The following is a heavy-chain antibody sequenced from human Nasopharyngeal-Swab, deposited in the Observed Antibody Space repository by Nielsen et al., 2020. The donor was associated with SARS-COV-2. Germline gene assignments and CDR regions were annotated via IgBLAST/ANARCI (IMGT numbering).Heavy chain of an antibody. J-gene: IGHJ3*01. V-gene: IGHV3-49*01. CDR2: IRSKTYGGAP. CDR3: ARSVGSYYGQGAFDV. D-gene: IGHD1-26*01. CDR1: GFTFGDYA. Sequence: GESLKISCATSGFTFGDYAVSWFRQAPGKGLEWVGFIRSKTYGGAPEYAASVKGRFTISRDGAESIAYLQMNSLETEDTGVYYCARSVGSYYGQGAFDVRGQGTMVTVSS.